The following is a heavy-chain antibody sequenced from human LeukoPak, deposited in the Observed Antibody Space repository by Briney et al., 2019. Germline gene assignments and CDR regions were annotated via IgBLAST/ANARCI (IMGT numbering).Heavy chain of an antibody. CDR3: AGSVGSTDY. V-gene: IGHV4-34*01. Sequence: KPSETLSLTCAVYGESLSKYYWTWIPQSPGKGLEWIGEINHRGSTNLNPSLKSRVTLSVDTSKRQFSLKLTSVTGADAAVYYCAGSVGSTDYWGQGTLVTVSS. J-gene: IGHJ4*02. D-gene: IGHD1-26*01. CDR2: INHRGST. CDR1: GESLSKYY.